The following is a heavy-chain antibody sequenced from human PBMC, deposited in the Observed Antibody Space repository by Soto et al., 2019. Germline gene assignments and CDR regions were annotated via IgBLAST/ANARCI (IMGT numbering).Heavy chain of an antibody. D-gene: IGHD5-12*01. CDR2: ITSSGVTT. J-gene: IGHJ4*02. V-gene: IGHV3-23*01. CDR1: GFSFSSYA. Sequence: PGGSLRLSCVASGFSFSSYAMGWVRQAPGKGLEWVSAITSSGVTTYYADSVKGRFTISRDNSKNTVYLQMNSLRGEDTAVYYCTGRRGYSGYEPTVFDYWGQGTLVTVSS. CDR3: TGRRGYSGYEPTVFDY.